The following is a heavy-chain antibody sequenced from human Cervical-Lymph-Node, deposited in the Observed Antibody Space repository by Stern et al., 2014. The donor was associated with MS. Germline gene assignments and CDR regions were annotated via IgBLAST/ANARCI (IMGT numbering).Heavy chain of an antibody. CDR2: ISAYNGNT. D-gene: IGHD6-13*01. CDR1: GYTFTSYG. CDR3: ARDSGYSSSWYPWYFDY. J-gene: IGHJ4*02. Sequence: QMQLVQSGAEVKKPGASVKVSCKASGYTFTSYGISWVRQAPGQGLAWMGWISAYNGNTNYAQKLQGRVSMTTDTSTSTAYMELRSLRSDDTAVYYCARDSGYSSSWYPWYFDYWGQGTLVTVSS. V-gene: IGHV1-18*01.